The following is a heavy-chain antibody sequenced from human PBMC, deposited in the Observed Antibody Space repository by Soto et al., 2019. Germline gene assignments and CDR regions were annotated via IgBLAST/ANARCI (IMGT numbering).Heavy chain of an antibody. J-gene: IGHJ4*02. V-gene: IGHV3-48*03. CDR2: ISSSGSLI. Sequence: GGSLRLSCAASGFSFRGYGMNWVRQAPGKGLEWISYISSSGSLIYYADSLKGRFTISRDNAKNSLYLQMNSLRAEDTAVYYCATTVTTVDYWGQGTLVTVSS. CDR3: ATTVTTVDY. D-gene: IGHD4-17*01. CDR1: GFSFRGYG.